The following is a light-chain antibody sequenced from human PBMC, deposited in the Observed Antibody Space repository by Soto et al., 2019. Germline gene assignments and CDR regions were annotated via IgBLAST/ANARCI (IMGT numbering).Light chain of an antibody. CDR2: GAS. Sequence: EIVLTQSPGTLSLSPGERATLSFRASQSVDSTYLTWYQQKPGQAPRLLIYGASGRATGIPDRFSGSGSGTDFTLTISRLEPGDFAVYFCQYYDSFRTFGQGTKVDI. CDR1: QSVDSTY. J-gene: IGKJ1*01. V-gene: IGKV3-20*01. CDR3: QYYDSFRT.